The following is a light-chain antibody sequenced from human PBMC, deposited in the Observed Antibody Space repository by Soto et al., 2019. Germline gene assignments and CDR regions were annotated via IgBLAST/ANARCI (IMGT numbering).Light chain of an antibody. CDR2: GAS. V-gene: IGKV3-11*01. CDR1: RSVSSSY. CDR3: QQRNVWPPVT. J-gene: IGKJ5*01. Sequence: EIALAPYPGTLSWYPWDRATLSGMAIRSVSSSYLAWYQQKPGQAPRLLIYGASNRATGIPARFSGSGSGTDFTLTISSLEPEDSAIYYCQQRNVWPPVTLCQVTRLDIK.